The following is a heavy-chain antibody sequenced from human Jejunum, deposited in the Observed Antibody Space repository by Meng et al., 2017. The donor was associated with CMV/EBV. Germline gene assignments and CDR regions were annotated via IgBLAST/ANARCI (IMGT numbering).Heavy chain of an antibody. J-gene: IGHJ4*02. CDR1: GGSMSSTNW. CDR3: ARADKVRFDY. V-gene: IGHV4-4*02. Sequence: LWESGPGLGKPSGTLPRPGAVSGGSMSSTNWWRWVRQPPGKGLEWIGEIYHSGSTNYNPSLKSRVSISVDKSKNQFSLKLSSVTAADTAVYYCARADKVRFDYWGQGTLVTVSS. CDR2: IYHSGST.